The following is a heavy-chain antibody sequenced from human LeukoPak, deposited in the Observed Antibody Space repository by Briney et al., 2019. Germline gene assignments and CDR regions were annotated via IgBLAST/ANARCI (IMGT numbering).Heavy chain of an antibody. CDR1: GVSIRTYY. V-gene: IGHV4-4*09. CDR3: ARLVVTTILDWFDP. CDR2: IHSRGNT. D-gene: IGHD2-21*02. Sequence: SETLSLTCTVSGVSIRTYYWSWVRQPPGKGREGGGYIHSRGNTNFNPSLGGRVTMSMDTSKHPLSLKPSSVTAADTAIYYCARLVVTTILDWFDPWGQGVLVIVSS. J-gene: IGHJ5*02.